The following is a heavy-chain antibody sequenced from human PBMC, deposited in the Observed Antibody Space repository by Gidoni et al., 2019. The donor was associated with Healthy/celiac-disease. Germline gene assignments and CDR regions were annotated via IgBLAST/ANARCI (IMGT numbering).Heavy chain of an antibody. CDR3: ASALPTHCSSTSCLYYYYGMDV. CDR1: GGTFSSYT. J-gene: IGHJ6*02. V-gene: IGHV1-69*02. Sequence: QVQLVQSGAEVKKPGSAVKVSCKASGGTFSSYTISWVRQAPGQGLEWMGRIIPILGIANYAQKFQGRVTITADKSTSTAYMELSSLRSEDTAVYYCASALPTHCSSTSCLYYYYGMDVWGQGTTVTVSS. D-gene: IGHD2-2*01. CDR2: IIPILGIA.